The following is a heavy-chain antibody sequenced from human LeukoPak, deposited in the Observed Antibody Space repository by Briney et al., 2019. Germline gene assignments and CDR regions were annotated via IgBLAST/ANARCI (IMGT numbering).Heavy chain of an antibody. D-gene: IGHD3-22*01. V-gene: IGHV3-30-3*01. Sequence: GGSLKLSCAASEFTFSSFPMHWVRQAPGKGLEWVAVISYDGSNKYYADSVKGRFTISRDNSKNTLYLQMNSLRTEDTAVYYCARATVVVTINWFDPWGQGTLVTVSS. CDR2: ISYDGSNK. J-gene: IGHJ5*02. CDR3: ARATVVVTINWFDP. CDR1: EFTFSSFP.